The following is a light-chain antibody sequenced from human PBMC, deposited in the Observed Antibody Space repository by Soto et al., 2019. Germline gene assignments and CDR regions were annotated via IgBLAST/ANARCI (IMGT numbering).Light chain of an antibody. CDR1: HGISSY. V-gene: IGKV1-9*01. J-gene: IGKJ5*01. CDR2: AAS. Sequence: ENPFTLTPSVLSASVGDRVTITCRASHGISSYLAWYQQKPGKAPKLLIYAASTWQSGVPSRFSGSGSGTEFTLTISSLQPEDFATYYCLQYYSYPMTFGQGTQLEIK. CDR3: LQYYSYPMT.